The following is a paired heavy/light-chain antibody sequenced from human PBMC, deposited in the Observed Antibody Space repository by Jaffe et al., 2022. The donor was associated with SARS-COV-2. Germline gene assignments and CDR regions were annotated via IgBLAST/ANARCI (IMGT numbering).Heavy chain of an antibody. J-gene: IGHJ5*02. CDR2: FNKRGET. D-gene: IGHD1-26*01. CDR3: VAYDDDKLGSDWFDP. Sequence: QLQLQESGPGLVKPSETLSLTCALSGGSITSGSGSWGWVRQPPGKGLQWIGSFNKRGETHYNPSLKSRVTISPDTSKKHFFLRLESVTAADTAMYYCVAYDDDKLGSDWFDPWGRGILVTVSS. V-gene: IGHV4-39*02. CDR1: GGSITSGSGS.
Light chain of an antibody. J-gene: IGLJ3*02. Sequence: QSAVTQPPSASGTPGQRVSISCSGSNSNIGSNYVYWYQQFSGRAPKLLMYRENQRPSGVPDRFSASKSGSEAFLAISRLRSEDEADYHCAVWDGSLNSWVFGGGTKLTVL. V-gene: IGLV1-47*01. CDR3: AVWDGSLNSWV. CDR2: REN. CDR1: NSNIGSNY.